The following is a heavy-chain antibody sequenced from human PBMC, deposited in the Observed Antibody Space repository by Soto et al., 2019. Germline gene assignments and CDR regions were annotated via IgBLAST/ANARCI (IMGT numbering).Heavy chain of an antibody. CDR3: ARGSGTGGSGSPYYYYYYMDV. V-gene: IGHV1-2*04. CDR2: INPNSGGT. CDR1: GYTFTSYA. J-gene: IGHJ6*03. D-gene: IGHD3-10*01. Sequence: ASVKVSCKASGYTFTSYAMHWVRQAPGQGLEWMGWINPNSGGTNYAQKFQGWVTMTRDTSISTAYMELSRLRSDDTAVYYCARGSGTGGSGSPYYYYYYMDVWGKGTTVTVSS.